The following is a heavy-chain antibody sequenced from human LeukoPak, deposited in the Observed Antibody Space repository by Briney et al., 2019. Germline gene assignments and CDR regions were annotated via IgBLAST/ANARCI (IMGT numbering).Heavy chain of an antibody. D-gene: IGHD1-26*01. V-gene: IGHV4-38-2*02. CDR3: VKVGAHLGRGYFDY. J-gene: IGHJ4*02. CDR1: GYSISSGYY. Sequence: PSETLSLTCTVSGYSISSGYYWGWIRQPPGKGLEWIGSIYHSGSTYYNPSLKSRVTISVDTSKNQFSLKLSSVTAADTAVYYCVKVGAHLGRGYFDYWGPGTVVTVSS. CDR2: IYHSGST.